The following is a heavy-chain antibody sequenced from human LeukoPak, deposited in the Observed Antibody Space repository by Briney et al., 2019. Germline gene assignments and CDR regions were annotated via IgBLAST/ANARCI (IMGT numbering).Heavy chain of an antibody. CDR3: AKDAGVVPAKAFDY. V-gene: IGHV3-9*01. CDR1: GFTFDDYA. CDR2: ISWNSGSI. Sequence: GGSLRLSCAASGFTFDDYAMHWVRQAPGKGLEWVSGISWNSGSIGYADSVKGRFTISRDNAKNSLCLQMNSLRAEDTALYYCAKDAGVVPAKAFDYWGQGTLVTVSS. D-gene: IGHD2-2*01. J-gene: IGHJ4*02.